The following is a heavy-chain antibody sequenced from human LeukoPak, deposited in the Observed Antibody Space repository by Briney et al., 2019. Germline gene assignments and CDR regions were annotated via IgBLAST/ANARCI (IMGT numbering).Heavy chain of an antibody. J-gene: IGHJ4*02. D-gene: IGHD3-22*01. CDR2: IIPIFGTA. Sequence: GSSVKVSCKASGGTFSSYAISWVRQAPGQGLEWMGGIIPIFGTANYAQKFQGRVTITADESTRAAYMELSRLRSEDTAVYYCARAPLYYDSSGYYFYYWGQRTLVTVSS. CDR3: ARAPLYYDSSGYYFYY. CDR1: GGTFSSYA. V-gene: IGHV1-69*01.